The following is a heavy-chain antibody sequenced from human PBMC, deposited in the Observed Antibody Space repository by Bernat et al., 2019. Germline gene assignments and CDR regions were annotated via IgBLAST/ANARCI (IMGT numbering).Heavy chain of an antibody. CDR3: AKDAPKYNYYYGMDV. V-gene: IGHV3-23*04. CDR2: ISGSGGST. J-gene: IGHJ6*02. Sequence: VQLVESGGGVVQPGRSLRLSCAASGFTFSSYGMHWVRQAPGKGLEWVSTISGSGGSTYYADSVKGRFSISRDNSKNTLYLQMNSLRPDDTAIYYCAKDAPKYNYYYGMDVWGQGTTVTVSS. CDR1: GFTFSSYG.